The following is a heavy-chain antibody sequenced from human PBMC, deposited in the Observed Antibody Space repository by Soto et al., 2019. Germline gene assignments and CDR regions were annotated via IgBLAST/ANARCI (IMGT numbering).Heavy chain of an antibody. CDR3: ARRGALEDIATGNDAFDI. D-gene: IGHD5-18*01. V-gene: IGHV1-3*01. CDR1: GYTFTSYA. CDR2: ITAGNGNT. J-gene: IGHJ3*02. Sequence: QVQLVQSGTGVKKPGASVKVSCKASGYTFTSYAIHWARQAPGQRLEWIGWITAGNGNTKYSQKFQGIGTITRDTSASTAYMELSGLRSEDTTLYYCARRGALEDIATGNDAFDIWGQGTMVSVSS.